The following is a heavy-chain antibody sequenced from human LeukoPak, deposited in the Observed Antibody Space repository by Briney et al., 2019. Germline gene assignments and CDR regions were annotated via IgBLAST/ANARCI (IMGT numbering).Heavy chain of an antibody. CDR3: AKQSAVAGSFDY. D-gene: IGHD6-19*01. V-gene: IGHV3-30*18. CDR2: ISHDGNNK. J-gene: IGHJ4*02. CDR1: GFPFIGYG. Sequence: GGSLRLSCAASGFPFIGYGMHWVRQAPGKGLEWVAVISHDGNNKYFADSMKGRFTISRDNSKNTLYLQMNSLRGDDTAVYHCAKQSAVAGSFDYWGQGTLVTVSS.